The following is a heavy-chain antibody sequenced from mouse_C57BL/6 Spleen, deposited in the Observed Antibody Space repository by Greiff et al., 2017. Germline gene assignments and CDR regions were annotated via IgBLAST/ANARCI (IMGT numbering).Heavy chain of an antibody. J-gene: IGHJ4*01. V-gene: IGHV1-55*01. CDR3: ARGDYAYAMDY. CDR2: IYPGSGST. CDR1: GYTFTSYW. D-gene: IGHD2-4*01. Sequence: QVQLQQSGAELVKPGASVKMSCKASGYTFTSYWITWVKQRPGQGLEWIGDIYPGSGSTNYNEKFKSKATLTVDTSSSTAYMQLSSLTSEDSAVXYCARGDYAYAMDYWGQGTSVTVSS.